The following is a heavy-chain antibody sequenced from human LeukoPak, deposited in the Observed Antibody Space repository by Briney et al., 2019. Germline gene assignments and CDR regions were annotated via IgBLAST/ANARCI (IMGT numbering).Heavy chain of an antibody. V-gene: IGHV3-23*01. CDR3: AKKGGSSWYPLDY. D-gene: IGHD6-13*01. Sequence: GGSLRLSCAASGFTFSSYAMSWVRQAPGKGLEWVSAIISGGSTYYADSVKGRFTISRDNSKNTVYLQMNSLRAEDTAVYYCAKKGGSSWYPLDYWGQGTLVTVSS. CDR1: GFTFSSYA. CDR2: IISGGST. J-gene: IGHJ4*02.